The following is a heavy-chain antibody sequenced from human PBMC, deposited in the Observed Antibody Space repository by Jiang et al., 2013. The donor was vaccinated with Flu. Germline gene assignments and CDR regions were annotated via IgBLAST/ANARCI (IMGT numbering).Heavy chain of an antibody. Sequence: GAEVKKPGESLKISCKGSGYSFTSYWISWVRQMPGKGLEWMGRIDPSDSYTNYSPSFQGHVTISADKSISTAYLQWSSLKASDTAMYYCARRGVVVPAALDYYGMDVWGQGTTVTVSS. V-gene: IGHV5-10-1*01. CDR2: IDPSDSYT. CDR1: GYSFTSYW. D-gene: IGHD2-2*01. CDR3: ARRGVVVPAALDYYGMDV. J-gene: IGHJ6*02.